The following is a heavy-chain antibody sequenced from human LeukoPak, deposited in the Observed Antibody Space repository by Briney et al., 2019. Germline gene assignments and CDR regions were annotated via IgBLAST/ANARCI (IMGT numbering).Heavy chain of an antibody. CDR2: IYYSGST. Sequence: KASETLSLTCTVSGGSISSGGYYWSWIRQHPGKGLEWIGYIYYSGSTYYNPSLKSRVTISVDTSKNQFSLKLSSVTAADTAVYYCARDRYFDWPGPYGMDVWGQGTTVTVSS. D-gene: IGHD3-9*01. J-gene: IGHJ6*02. CDR1: GGSISSGGYY. V-gene: IGHV4-31*03. CDR3: ARDRYFDWPGPYGMDV.